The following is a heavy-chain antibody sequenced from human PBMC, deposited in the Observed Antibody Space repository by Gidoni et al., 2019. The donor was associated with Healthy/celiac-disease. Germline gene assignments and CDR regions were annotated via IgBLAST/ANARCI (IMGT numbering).Heavy chain of an antibody. CDR3: VKDQGYCSSTSCYGPYYYGMDV. Sequence: EVQLVESGGGLVQPGGSLRLSCSASGFTFSSYAMHLVRQAPGKGLEYVSAISSNGGSTYYADSVKGRFTISRDNSKNTLYLQMSSLRAEDTAVYYCVKDQGYCSSTSCYGPYYYGMDVWGQGTTVTVSS. V-gene: IGHV3-64D*06. CDR2: ISSNGGST. J-gene: IGHJ6*02. D-gene: IGHD2-2*01. CDR1: GFTFSSYA.